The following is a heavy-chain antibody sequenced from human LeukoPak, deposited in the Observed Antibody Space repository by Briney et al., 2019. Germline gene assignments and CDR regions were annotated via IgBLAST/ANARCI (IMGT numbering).Heavy chain of an antibody. CDR3: ARDYRGYSYGFFDY. D-gene: IGHD5-18*01. V-gene: IGHV3-21*01. Sequence: GGSLRLSCAASGFTFSSYSMNWVRQAPGKGLEWVSSISSSGSYIYYADSVKGRFTISRDNAKNSLYLQMNSLRAEDTAVYYCARDYRGYSYGFFDYWGQGTLVTVSS. CDR1: GFTFSSYS. J-gene: IGHJ4*02. CDR2: ISSSGSYI.